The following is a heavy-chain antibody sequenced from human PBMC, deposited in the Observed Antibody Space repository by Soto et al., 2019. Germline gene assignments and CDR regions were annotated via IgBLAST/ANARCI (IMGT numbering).Heavy chain of an antibody. CDR1: GFTFSSYE. CDR3: ARGGRIAAAGNDY. V-gene: IGHV3-48*03. CDR2: ISSSGSTI. D-gene: IGHD6-13*01. Sequence: GGSLRLSCAASGFTFSSYEMNWVRQAPGKGLEWVSYISSSGSTIYYADSVKGRFTISRDNAKNSLYLQMNSLGAEDTAVYYCARGGRIAAAGNDYWGQGTLVTVSS. J-gene: IGHJ4*02.